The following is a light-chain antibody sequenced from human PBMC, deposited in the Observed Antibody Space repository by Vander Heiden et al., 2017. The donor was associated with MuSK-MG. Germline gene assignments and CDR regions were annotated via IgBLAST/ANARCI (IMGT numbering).Light chain of an antibody. CDR1: KLGDKY. CDR2: EDG. Sequence: SYELTQSPSVSVSPGQTASITCSGDKLGDKYVCWYQQKPGQSPVLVIYEDGKRPSGIPERFSGSSSGNTATLTISGTQAVDEADYYCQSWDSTTVLFGGGTKLTVL. V-gene: IGLV3-1*01. J-gene: IGLJ2*01. CDR3: QSWDSTTVL.